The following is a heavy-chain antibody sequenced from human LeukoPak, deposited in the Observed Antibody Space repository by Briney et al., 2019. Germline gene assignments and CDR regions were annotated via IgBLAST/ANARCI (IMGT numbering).Heavy chain of an antibody. Sequence: ASVKVSCRVSGYTLTELSMHWVRQAPGKGLEWMGGFDPEDGETIYAQKFQGRVTMTEDTSTDTAYMELSSLRSEDTAVYYCATPLGPLRTTYYFDYWGQGTLVTVSS. CDR3: ATPLGPLRTTYYFDY. J-gene: IGHJ4*02. CDR1: GYTLTELS. D-gene: IGHD1-1*01. V-gene: IGHV1-24*01. CDR2: FDPEDGET.